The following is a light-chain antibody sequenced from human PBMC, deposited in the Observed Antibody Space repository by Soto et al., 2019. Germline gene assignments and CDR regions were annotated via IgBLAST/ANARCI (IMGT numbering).Light chain of an antibody. CDR1: SSDVGGYNY. Sequence: SVLNXPASVSGSPGQAITISCTGTSSDVGGYNYVSWYQQHPGKAPKLMIYEVSDRPSGASDRFSGSKSGNTASLPISGLQAEDEADYYCTSYTSSSTPVFGTGTKATVL. V-gene: IGLV2-14*01. J-gene: IGLJ1*01. CDR3: TSYTSSSTPV. CDR2: EVS.